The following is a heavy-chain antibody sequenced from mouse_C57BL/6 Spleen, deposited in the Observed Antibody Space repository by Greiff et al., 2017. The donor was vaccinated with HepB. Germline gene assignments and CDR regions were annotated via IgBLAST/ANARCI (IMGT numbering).Heavy chain of an antibody. Sequence: QVQLQQSGPGLVQPSQSLSITCTVSGFSLTSYGVHWVRQSPGKGLEWLGVIWRGGSTDYNAAFMSRLSITKDNSKSQVFFKMNSLQADDTAIYYCAKGDYYGSSYSWFAYWGQGTLVTVSA. J-gene: IGHJ3*01. CDR1: GFSLTSYG. V-gene: IGHV2-5*01. CDR2: IWRGGST. D-gene: IGHD1-1*01. CDR3: AKGDYYGSSYSWFAY.